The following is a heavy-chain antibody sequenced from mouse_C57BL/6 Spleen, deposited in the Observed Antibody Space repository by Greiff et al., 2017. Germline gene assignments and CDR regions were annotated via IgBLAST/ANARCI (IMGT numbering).Heavy chain of an antibody. CDR3: ARAYGSSWFAY. Sequence: QVQLQQPGAELVRPGTSVKLSCKASGYTFTSYWMHWVKQRPGQGLEWIGVIDPSDSYTNYNQKFKGKATLTVDTSSSTAYMQLSSLTSEDSAVYYCARAYGSSWFAYWGQGTLVTVSA. V-gene: IGHV1-59*01. D-gene: IGHD1-1*01. CDR1: GYTFTSYW. CDR2: IDPSDSYT. J-gene: IGHJ3*01.